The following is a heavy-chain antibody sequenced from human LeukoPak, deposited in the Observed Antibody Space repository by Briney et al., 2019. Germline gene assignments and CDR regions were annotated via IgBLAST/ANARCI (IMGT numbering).Heavy chain of an antibody. CDR1: GYTFTRYY. V-gene: IGHV1-46*01. D-gene: IGHD5-24*01. J-gene: IGHJ4*02. CDR2: IDPSGGST. CDR3: ARDFGEMPNY. Sequence: ASVKVSCKASGYTFTRYYMHWVRQAPGQELEWMGIIDPSGGSTSYAQNFQGGITMTRDATTSTVYLELSSLRSEDTAVYYCARDFGEMPNYWGQGTLVTVSS.